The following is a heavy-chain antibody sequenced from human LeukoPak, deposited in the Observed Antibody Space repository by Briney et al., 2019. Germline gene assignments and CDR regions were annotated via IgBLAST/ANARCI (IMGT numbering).Heavy chain of an antibody. V-gene: IGHV1-8*02. CDR2: MNPNSGNT. CDR3: ARVHSGSYY. J-gene: IGHJ4*02. D-gene: IGHD1-26*01. Sequence: ASVKVSCKASGYTFTGYYLHWVRQAPGQGLEWMGWMNPNSGNTGYAQKFQGRVTMTRNTSISTAYMELSSLRSEDTAVYYCARVHSGSYYWGQGTLVTVSS. CDR1: GYTFTGYY.